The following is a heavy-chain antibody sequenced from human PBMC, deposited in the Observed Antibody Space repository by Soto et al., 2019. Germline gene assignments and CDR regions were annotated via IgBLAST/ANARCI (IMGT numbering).Heavy chain of an antibody. Sequence: EVQVLESGGGLVQPGGSLRLSCVASGFTFSRYAMSWVRQAPGKGLEWVSFVSGSGGSTDYADSVKGRFTITRDNSKSTLYLQLNSLSAEDTAMYYCAKRSFQLGLPFDDWGQGTLVTVSS. CDR2: VSGSGGST. D-gene: IGHD6-13*01. CDR1: GFTFSRYA. J-gene: IGHJ4*02. V-gene: IGHV3-23*01. CDR3: AKRSFQLGLPFDD.